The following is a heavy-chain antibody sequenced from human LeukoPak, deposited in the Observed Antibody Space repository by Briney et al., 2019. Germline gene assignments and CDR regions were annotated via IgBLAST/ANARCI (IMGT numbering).Heavy chain of an antibody. J-gene: IGHJ4*02. Sequence: PSETLSLTCTVSGGYISSYYGSWLRQPPGKGLEWIGYIYYSGSTNYNPSLKSRVTISVDTPKNQFSLKLSSVSSADTAVYYCARDHDGSGWHDYWGQGTLVTVSS. V-gene: IGHV4-59*01. CDR3: ARDHDGSGWHDY. D-gene: IGHD6-19*01. CDR2: IYYSGST. CDR1: GGYISSYY.